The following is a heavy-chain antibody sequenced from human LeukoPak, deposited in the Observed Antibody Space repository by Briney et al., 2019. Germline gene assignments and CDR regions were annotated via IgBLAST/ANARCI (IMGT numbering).Heavy chain of an antibody. CDR1: GFTFSSYE. V-gene: IGHV3-48*03. CDR2: ISSSGSTI. CDR3: ARGGMVPFDVGYYFDY. J-gene: IGHJ4*02. Sequence: LPGGSLRLSCAASGFTFSSYEMNWVRQAPGKGLEWVSYISSSGSTIYYADSVKGRFTISRDNAKNSLYLQMNSLRAEDTAVYYCARGGMVPFDVGYYFDYWGQGTLVTVSS. D-gene: IGHD4/OR15-4a*01.